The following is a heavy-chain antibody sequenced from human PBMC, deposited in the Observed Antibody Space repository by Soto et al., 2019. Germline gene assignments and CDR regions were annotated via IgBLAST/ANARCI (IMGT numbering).Heavy chain of an antibody. D-gene: IGHD2-2*01. CDR1: GFSISDHY. J-gene: IGHJ6*02. V-gene: IGHV3-11*03. CDR2: SSNSGTFT. CDR3: ANRFVIVPAVLGRNYHYGMDV. Sequence: PGGSLRLSCAASGFSISDHYMSWIRQAPGKGLEWVSYSSNSGTFTKYADSVKGRFSISRDNAKNSLYLEINSLRGEDTAIYYCANRFVIVPAVLGRNYHYGMDVWGQGTTVTVSS.